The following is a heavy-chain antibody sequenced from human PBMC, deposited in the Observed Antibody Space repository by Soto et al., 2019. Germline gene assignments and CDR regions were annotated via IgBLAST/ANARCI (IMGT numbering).Heavy chain of an antibody. CDR1: GFTFSSYG. Sequence: GGSLRLSCAASGFTFSSYGMHWVRQAPGKGLEWVAVIWYDGSNKYYADSVKGRFTISRDNSKNTLYLQMNSLRAEDTAVYYCARDGDRSDYYYYGMDVWGQGTTVTVSS. CDR3: ARDGDRSDYYYYGMDV. J-gene: IGHJ6*02. CDR2: IWYDGSNK. D-gene: IGHD2-21*01. V-gene: IGHV3-33*01.